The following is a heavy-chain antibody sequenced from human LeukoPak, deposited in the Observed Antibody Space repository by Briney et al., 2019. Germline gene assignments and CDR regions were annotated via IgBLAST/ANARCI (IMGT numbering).Heavy chain of an antibody. D-gene: IGHD6-13*01. Sequence: SETLSLTCTVSGGSISSYYWSWIRQPPGKGLEWIGYIYYSGSTNYNPCLKSRVTISVDTSKNQFSLKLSSVTAADTAVYYCARAAAGLYYFDYWGQGTLVTVSS. CDR1: GGSISSYY. CDR3: ARAAAGLYYFDY. CDR2: IYYSGST. J-gene: IGHJ4*02. V-gene: IGHV4-59*01.